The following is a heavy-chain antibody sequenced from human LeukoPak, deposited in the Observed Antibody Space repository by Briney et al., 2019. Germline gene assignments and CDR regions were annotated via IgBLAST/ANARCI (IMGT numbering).Heavy chain of an antibody. CDR1: GFTFSTYT. J-gene: IGHJ5*02. V-gene: IGHV3-21*04. D-gene: IGHD6-13*01. CDR3: ARHLVSNQQLVHYNWFDP. Sequence: GGSLRLSCAASGFTFSTYTMNWVRQAPGKGLGWVSSITTTTYTYYADSMKGRFTISRDNANNSLSLQMNSLRPEDTAVYYCARHLVSNQQLVHYNWFDPWGQGTLVTVSS. CDR2: ITTTTYT.